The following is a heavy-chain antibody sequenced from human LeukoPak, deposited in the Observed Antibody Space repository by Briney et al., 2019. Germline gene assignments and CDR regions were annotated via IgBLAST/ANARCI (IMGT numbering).Heavy chain of an antibody. J-gene: IGHJ6*02. CDR2: IRSKAYGGTT. CDR1: GFTFGDHA. Sequence: GGSLRLSCTGSGFTFGDHAMSWVRQAPGKGLEWVGFIRSKAYGGTTEYAASVKGRFSISRDDSNNIAYLQMSSLESEDTAVYFCGRGSIYLWLYYGMDVWGQGTTVTVSS. CDR3: GRGSIYLWLYYGMDV. V-gene: IGHV3-49*04. D-gene: IGHD3-16*02.